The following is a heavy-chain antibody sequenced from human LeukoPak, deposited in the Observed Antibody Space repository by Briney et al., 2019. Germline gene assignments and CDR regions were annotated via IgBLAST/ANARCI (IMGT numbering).Heavy chain of an antibody. J-gene: IGHJ4*02. CDR3: ATLTTVVIAYYFDY. D-gene: IGHD4-23*01. V-gene: IGHV4-39*07. CDR1: GGSISSSSYY. Sequence: SETLSLTCTVSGGSISSSSYYWGWIRQPPGKGLEWIGSIYYSGSTYYNPSLKSRVTISVDTSKNQFSLKLSSVTAADTAVYYCATLTTVVIAYYFDYWGQGTLVTVSS. CDR2: IYYSGST.